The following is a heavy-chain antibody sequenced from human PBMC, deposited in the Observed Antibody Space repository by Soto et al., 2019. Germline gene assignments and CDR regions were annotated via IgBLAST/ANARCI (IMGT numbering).Heavy chain of an antibody. J-gene: IGHJ6*02. Sequence: PGGSLRLSCAASGFSFGGHGMHWVRQAPGKGLEWVAVIWYDGSERYYADSVKGRFTISRDNSKNMLYLQMNSLTAEDTALYYCARWGDDKRMDVWGQGTTVTVSS. CDR2: IWYDGSER. D-gene: IGHD2-21*02. CDR3: ARWGDDKRMDV. CDR1: GFSFGGHG. V-gene: IGHV3-33*01.